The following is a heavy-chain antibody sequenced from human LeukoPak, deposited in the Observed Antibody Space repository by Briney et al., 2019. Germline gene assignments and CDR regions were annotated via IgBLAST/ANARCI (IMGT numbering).Heavy chain of an antibody. CDR2: INHSGST. J-gene: IGHJ4*02. CDR1: GGSFSGYY. V-gene: IGHV4-34*01. D-gene: IGHD3-9*01. Sequence: PSETLSLTCAVYGGSFSGYYWSWIRRPPGEGLEWIGEINHSGSTNYNPSLKSRVTISVDTSKNQFSLKLSSVTAADTAVYYCARWRYFDWLSSSGVYYFDYWGQGTLVTVSS. CDR3: ARWRYFDWLSSSGVYYFDY.